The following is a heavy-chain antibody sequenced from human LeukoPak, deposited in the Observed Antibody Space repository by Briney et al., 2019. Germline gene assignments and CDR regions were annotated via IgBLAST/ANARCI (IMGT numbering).Heavy chain of an antibody. CDR2: INPNSGGT. D-gene: IGHD6-13*01. Sequence: GASVKVSCKASGYTFTGYYMHWVRQAPGQGLEWMGRINPNSGGTNYAQKFQGRVTMTRDTSISTAYMELSRLRSDDTAVYYCARVIAVAGPPGWFDPWGQGTLVTVSS. V-gene: IGHV1-2*06. CDR3: ARVIAVAGPPGWFDP. J-gene: IGHJ5*02. CDR1: GYTFTGYY.